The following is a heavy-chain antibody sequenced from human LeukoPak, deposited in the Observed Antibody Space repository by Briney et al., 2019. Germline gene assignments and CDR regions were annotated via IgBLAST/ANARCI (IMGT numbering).Heavy chain of an antibody. V-gene: IGHV4-39*01. D-gene: IGHD3-3*01. CDR3: ARSSGGITIFGVVMSAGNWFDP. J-gene: IGHJ5*02. CDR1: GGSISSSSYY. Sequence: SETLSLTCTVSGGSISSSSYYWGWIRQPPGKGLEWIESIYYSGSTYYNPSLKSRVTISVDTSKNQFSLKLSSVTAADTAVYYCARSSGGITIFGVVMSAGNWFDPWGQGTLVTVSS. CDR2: IYYSGST.